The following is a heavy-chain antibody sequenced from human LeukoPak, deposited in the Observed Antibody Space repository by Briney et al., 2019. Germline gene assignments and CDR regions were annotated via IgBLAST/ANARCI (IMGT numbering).Heavy chain of an antibody. CDR1: GGSISSGSYY. CDR2: IYTSGST. J-gene: IGHJ3*02. V-gene: IGHV4-61*02. D-gene: IGHD6-6*01. CDR3: ARQMSNPPFIAAAGGNAFDI. Sequence: PSETLSLTCTVSGGSISSGSYYWSWIRQPAGKGLEWIGRIYTSGSTNYNPSLKSRVTISVDTSKNQFSLKLSSVTAADTAVYYCARQMSNPPFIAAAGGNAFDIWGQGTMVTVSS.